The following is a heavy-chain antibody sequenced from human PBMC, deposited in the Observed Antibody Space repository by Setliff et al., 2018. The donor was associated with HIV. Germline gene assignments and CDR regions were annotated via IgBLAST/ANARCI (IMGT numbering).Heavy chain of an antibody. CDR3: ARRPAGAVAGGYGMDV. CDR2: VFYSGSA. Sequence: SETLSLTCIVSGGSISSGSYYWSWIRQPPGKGLEWIGYVFYSGSANYNPAFESRLIISLDMSNNRFSLNLASVTAADTAVYYCARRPAGAVAGGYGMDVWGQGTTVTVSS. D-gene: IGHD6-19*01. J-gene: IGHJ6*02. V-gene: IGHV4-61*01. CDR1: GGSISSGSYY.